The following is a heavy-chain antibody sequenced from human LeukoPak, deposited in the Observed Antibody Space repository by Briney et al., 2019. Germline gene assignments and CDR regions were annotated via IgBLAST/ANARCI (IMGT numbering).Heavy chain of an antibody. V-gene: IGHV3-21*01. Sequence: GGSLRLSCAASGFSFSTSGMNWVRQAPGKGLEWVSSISSGGSYIYYADSVKGRFTISRDNAKNSLYLQMNSLRAEDTAVYYCARTVTTSAPTDYWGQGALVTVSS. J-gene: IGHJ4*02. CDR1: GFSFSTSG. CDR2: ISSGGSYI. CDR3: ARTVTTSAPTDY. D-gene: IGHD4-17*01.